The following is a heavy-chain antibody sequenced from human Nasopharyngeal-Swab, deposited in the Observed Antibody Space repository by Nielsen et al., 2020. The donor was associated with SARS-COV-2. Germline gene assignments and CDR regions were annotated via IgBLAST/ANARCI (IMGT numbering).Heavy chain of an antibody. D-gene: IGHD6-13*01. CDR3: ARVYSRSIIDY. CDR1: GGSISSGGYY. V-gene: IGHV4-31*03. J-gene: IGHJ4*02. Sequence: LRLSCTVSGGSISSGGYYWSWIRQHPGKGLEWIGYIYYSGSTYYNPSLKSRVTISVDTSKNQFSLKLSSVTAADTAVYYCARVYSRSIIDYWGQGTLVTVSS. CDR2: IYYSGST.